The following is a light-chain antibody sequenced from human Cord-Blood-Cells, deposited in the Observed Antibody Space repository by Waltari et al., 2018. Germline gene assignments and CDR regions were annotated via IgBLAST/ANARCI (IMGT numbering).Light chain of an antibody. CDR3: QQYYSYPWT. Sequence: AIRMTQSPSSLSASTGDRVTIPCRASQGISSYLAWYQQKPGKAPKLLIYAPSTLQSGVPSRFSGSGSGTDFTLTISCLQSEDFATYYCQQYYSYPWTFGQGTKVEIK. CDR2: APS. J-gene: IGKJ1*01. CDR1: QGISSY. V-gene: IGKV1-8*01.